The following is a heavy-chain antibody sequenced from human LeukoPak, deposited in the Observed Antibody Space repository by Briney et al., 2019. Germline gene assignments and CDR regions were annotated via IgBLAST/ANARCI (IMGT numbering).Heavy chain of an antibody. Sequence: GGSLRLSCAASGFTLSSYSMNWVRQAPGKGLEWVSSISSGSSYISYADSVKGRFTISRDNAKNSLYLQMNSLRAEDTAVYYCARGLLVVVATNTTEGHFCDYWGQGTLVAVSS. CDR2: ISSGSSYI. CDR1: GFTLSSYS. V-gene: IGHV3-21*01. CDR3: ARGLLVVVATNTTEGHFCDY. D-gene: IGHD2-15*01. J-gene: IGHJ4*02.